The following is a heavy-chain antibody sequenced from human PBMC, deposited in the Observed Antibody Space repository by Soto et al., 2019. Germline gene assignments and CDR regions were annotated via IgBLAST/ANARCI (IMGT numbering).Heavy chain of an antibody. CDR3: ARVVVRGVISTAYYYYYGMDV. J-gene: IGHJ6*02. D-gene: IGHD3-10*01. Sequence: ASVKVSCKASGYTFTSYYMHWVRQAPGQGLEWMGIINPSGGSTSYAQKFQGRVTMTRDTSTSTVYMELSSLRSEDTAVYYCARVVVRGVISTAYYYYYGMDVWGQGTTVTVS. V-gene: IGHV1-46*01. CDR2: INPSGGST. CDR1: GYTFTSYY.